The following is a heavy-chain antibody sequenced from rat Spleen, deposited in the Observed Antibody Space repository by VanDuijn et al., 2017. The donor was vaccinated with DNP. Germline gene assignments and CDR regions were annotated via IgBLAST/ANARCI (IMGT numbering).Heavy chain of an antibody. CDR3: ATSSYFGYDYGFAY. CDR2: ISPDGHIT. CDR1: GLTFSDSD. D-gene: IGHD1-7*01. J-gene: IGHJ3*01. Sequence: EVQLVESGGGLVQPGRSLKLSCAASGLTFSDSDMAWVRQAPGKGLEWVASISPDGHITYYQDSIKGRFTISRDNTRSTLYLQMDSLRSEDTATYYCATSSYFGYDYGFAYWGQGTLVTVSS. V-gene: IGHV5-25*01.